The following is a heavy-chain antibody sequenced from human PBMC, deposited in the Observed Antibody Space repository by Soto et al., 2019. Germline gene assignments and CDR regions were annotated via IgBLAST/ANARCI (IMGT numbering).Heavy chain of an antibody. CDR1: GYTFSDYF. CDR3: ARIKWGLDYYSGMDV. D-gene: IGHD1-26*01. Sequence: GPVKVSCKASGYTFSDYFIQWLRQAPGQGLEWVAWINPKTAATNYAKKFQDRVTVTSDTSFSTAYLELTRLRPDDTALYYCARIKWGLDYYSGMDVWGQGTAVTVSS. J-gene: IGHJ6*02. CDR2: INPKTAAT. V-gene: IGHV1-2*02.